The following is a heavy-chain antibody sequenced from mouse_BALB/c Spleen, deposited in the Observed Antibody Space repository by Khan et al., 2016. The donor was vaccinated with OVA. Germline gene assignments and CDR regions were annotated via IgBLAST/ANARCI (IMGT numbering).Heavy chain of an antibody. CDR1: GYTFTSYW. CDR2: INPSTGYS. J-gene: IGHJ3*01. D-gene: IGHD6-1*01. V-gene: IGHV1-7*01. Sequence: QVQLQQSGAALAKPGASVKMSCKASGYTFTSYWMHWVKQRPGQGLEWIGYINPSTGYSEYNQRFKDKATLTADKSSSTAYMQLISLTSEDSAVYSCAGGSLVAYWGQGTLVTVS. CDR3: AGGSLVAY.